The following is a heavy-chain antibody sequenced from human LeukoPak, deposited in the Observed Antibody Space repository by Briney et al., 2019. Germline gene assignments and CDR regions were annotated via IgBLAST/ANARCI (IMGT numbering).Heavy chain of an antibody. V-gene: IGHV4-61*02. Sequence: KPSQTLSLTCTVSGGSISSGSYYWSWIRQPAGKGLEWIGRIYTSGSTNYNPSLKSRVTISVDTSKNQFSLKLSSVTAADTAVYYCARDMPGIAAAGPYDAFDIWGQGTMVTVSS. CDR2: IYTSGST. CDR1: GGSISSGSYY. D-gene: IGHD6-13*01. J-gene: IGHJ3*02. CDR3: ARDMPGIAAAGPYDAFDI.